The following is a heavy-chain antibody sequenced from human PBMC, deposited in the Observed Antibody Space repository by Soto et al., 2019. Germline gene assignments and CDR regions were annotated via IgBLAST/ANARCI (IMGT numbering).Heavy chain of an antibody. Sequence: QVQLVQSGAAVKKPGSSVKVSCKASGGTFSSYAISWVRQAPGQGLEWMGGIIPIFGTANYAQKFQGRVTITADESTRTAYMELRRLRSEDRAVYYWASRNGDYAYDYWGQGTLVTVSS. J-gene: IGHJ4*02. D-gene: IGHD4-17*01. V-gene: IGHV1-69*12. CDR2: IIPIFGTA. CDR3: ASRNGDYAYDY. CDR1: GGTFSSYA.